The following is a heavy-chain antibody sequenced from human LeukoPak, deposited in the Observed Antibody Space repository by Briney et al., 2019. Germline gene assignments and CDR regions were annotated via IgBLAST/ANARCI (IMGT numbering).Heavy chain of an antibody. Sequence: ASVKVSCKASGYTFTSYDINWERQATGQGLEWMGWMNPNSGSTGYAQKFQGRGTITRNTSISTAYMELSSLRSEDTAVYYCKTGGTHWFDPWGQGTLVTVSS. CDR3: KTGGTHWFDP. D-gene: IGHD7-27*01. CDR1: GYTFTSYD. CDR2: MNPNSGST. J-gene: IGHJ5*02. V-gene: IGHV1-8*03.